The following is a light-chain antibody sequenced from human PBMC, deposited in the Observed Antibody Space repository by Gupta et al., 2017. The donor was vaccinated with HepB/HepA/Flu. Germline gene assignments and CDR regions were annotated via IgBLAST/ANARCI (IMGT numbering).Light chain of an antibody. CDR1: SGHSSYA. CDR2: LNSDVSH. Sequence: QLVLTQSPSASASLGASVKLTCTLSSGHSSYAIAWHQQQPEKGPRYLMKLNSDVSHSKGDGIPDRFSGSSSGAERYLTISRLQSEDEADYYCQTWGTGIWVFGGGTKLTVL. CDR3: QTWGTGIWV. V-gene: IGLV4-69*01. J-gene: IGLJ3*02.